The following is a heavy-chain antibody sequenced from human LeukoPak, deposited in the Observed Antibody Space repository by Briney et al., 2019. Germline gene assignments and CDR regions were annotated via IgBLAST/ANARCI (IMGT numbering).Heavy chain of an antibody. V-gene: IGHV3-21*01. CDR2: ISSSSYI. J-gene: IGHJ5*02. CDR3: AREDWFDP. CDR1: RITFSSYS. Sequence: GGSLRLSCAASRITFSSYSMNWVRQAPGKGLEWVSSISSSSYIYYADSVKGRFTISRDNAKNSLYLQMNSLRVEDTAVYYCAREDWFDPWGQGTLVTVSS.